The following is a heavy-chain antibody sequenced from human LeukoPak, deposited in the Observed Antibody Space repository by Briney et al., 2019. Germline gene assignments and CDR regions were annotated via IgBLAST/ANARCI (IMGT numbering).Heavy chain of an antibody. Sequence: RVASVKVSCKASGYTFTGYYMHWVRQAPGQGLEWMGWIRVYNGKTKYGQRFQGRVTMTTDTSTSTAYMELRGLRSDDTAVYYCARDVQDDYSEYGRFDPWGQGTLVTVSS. CDR2: IRVYNGKT. CDR3: ARDVQDDYSEYGRFDP. V-gene: IGHV1-18*04. D-gene: IGHD4-17*01. J-gene: IGHJ5*02. CDR1: GYTFTGYY.